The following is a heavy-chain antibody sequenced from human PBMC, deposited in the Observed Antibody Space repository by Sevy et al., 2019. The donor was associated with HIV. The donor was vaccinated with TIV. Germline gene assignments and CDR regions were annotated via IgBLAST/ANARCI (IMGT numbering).Heavy chain of an antibody. Sequence: GGSLRLSCTASGFTFGDYAMSWVRQAPGKGLEWVGFIRSKAYGGTTEYAASVKGRFTISRDDSKSIAYLQMNSLKTEDTAVYYCTRAIPNYPYYYDSSGYYYKDYWGQGTLVTVSS. J-gene: IGHJ4*02. V-gene: IGHV3-49*04. CDR2: IRSKAYGGTT. D-gene: IGHD3-22*01. CDR1: GFTFGDYA. CDR3: TRAIPNYPYYYDSSGYYYKDY.